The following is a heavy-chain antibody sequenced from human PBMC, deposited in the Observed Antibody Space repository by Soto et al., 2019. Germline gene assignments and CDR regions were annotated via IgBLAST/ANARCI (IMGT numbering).Heavy chain of an antibody. J-gene: IGHJ4*02. Sequence: GGSLRLSCAASGFTFSSYAMSWVRQAPGKGLEWASAISGSGGSTYYADSVKGRFTISRDNSKNTLYLQMNSLRAEDTAVYYCAGYYDYIGGSYRPFDYWGQRTLVTVSS. D-gene: IGHD3-16*02. CDR2: ISGSGGST. V-gene: IGHV3-23*01. CDR1: GFTFSSYA. CDR3: AGYYDYIGGSYRPFDY.